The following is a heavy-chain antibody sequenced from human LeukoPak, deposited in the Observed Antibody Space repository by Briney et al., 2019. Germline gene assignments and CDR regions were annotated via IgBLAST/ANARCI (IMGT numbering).Heavy chain of an antibody. D-gene: IGHD7-27*01. CDR1: GGSINSYY. Sequence: PSETLSLTCTVSGGSINSYYWSWIRQPPGKGLEWIGSIYYTGITDYNPSLKSRVTISVDTPKKQCSLKVSSMTAADTAVYYCASHSTSNWGVFVSWGQGTLVTVSS. V-gene: IGHV4-59*12. CDR2: IYYTGIT. CDR3: ASHSTSNWGVFVS. J-gene: IGHJ4*02.